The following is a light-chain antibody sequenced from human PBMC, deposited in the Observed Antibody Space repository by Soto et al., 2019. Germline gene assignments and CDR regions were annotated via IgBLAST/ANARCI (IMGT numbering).Light chain of an antibody. CDR2: SNN. J-gene: IGLJ2*01. CDR1: SSNIGGNT. Sequence: QSVLTQPPSASGAPGQRVTISCSGSSSNIGGNTVNWYQRFPGTAPKLLIYSNNQRPSGVPDRFSGSKSGTSASLAISGLQSEDEADYYCATWDDSPDGPVFGGGTKLTVL. V-gene: IGLV1-44*01. CDR3: ATWDDSPDGPV.